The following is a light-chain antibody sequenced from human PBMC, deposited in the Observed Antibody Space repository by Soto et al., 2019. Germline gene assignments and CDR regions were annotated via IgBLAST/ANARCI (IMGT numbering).Light chain of an antibody. CDR3: YFWGGSPIFT. Sequence: EIVLTQSPGTLSLFPGERATLSCRASQTVNSNYLAWYQQRPGQPPRLLIYGASIRAAGIPDRFSGSGSGTDSALTISRLEPEEFAVYHCYFWGGSPIFTFGPVTTVDIK. CDR1: QTVNSNY. CDR2: GAS. J-gene: IGKJ3*01. V-gene: IGKV3-20*01.